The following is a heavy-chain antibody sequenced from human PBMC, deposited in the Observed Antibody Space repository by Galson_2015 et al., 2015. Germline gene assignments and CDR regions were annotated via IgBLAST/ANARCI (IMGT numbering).Heavy chain of an antibody. J-gene: IGHJ4*02. Sequence: NKYYADAVKGRFTISRDNSKNTLYLQMNSLRAEDTAVYYCARDPSYCSSSSCYGAFDYWGQGTLVTVSS. D-gene: IGHD2-2*01. CDR2: NK. V-gene: IGHV3-33*01. CDR3: ARDPSYCSSSSCYGAFDY.